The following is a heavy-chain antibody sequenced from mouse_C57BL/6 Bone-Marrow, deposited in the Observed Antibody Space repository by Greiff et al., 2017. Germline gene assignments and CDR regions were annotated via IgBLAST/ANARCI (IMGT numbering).Heavy chain of an antibody. CDR2: ISSGGSYT. V-gene: IGHV5-6*01. CDR1: GFTFSSYG. J-gene: IGHJ2*01. Sequence: EVKLVESGGDLVKPGGSLKLSCAASGFTFSSYGMSWVRQTPDKRLEWVATISSGGSYTYYPDSVKGRFTLSRDNAKNTLYLQMSSLKSEDTAMYYCARHYYGSRYYFDYWGQGTTLTVSS. D-gene: IGHD1-1*01. CDR3: ARHYYGSRYYFDY.